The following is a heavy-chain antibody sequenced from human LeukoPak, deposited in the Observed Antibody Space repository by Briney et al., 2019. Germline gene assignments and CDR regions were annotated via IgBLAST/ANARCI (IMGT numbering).Heavy chain of an antibody. CDR2: ISGSGGST. V-gene: IGHV3-23*01. Sequence: PGGSLRLSCAASGFTFSSYAMSWVRQAPGKGLEWVSAISGSGGSTYYADSVKGRFTISRDNSKNTVFLQMNSLRAEDTAVYYCATRPPDDTYYGVFDYWGQGTLVTVSS. CDR3: ATRPPDDTYYGVFDY. J-gene: IGHJ4*02. D-gene: IGHD3-10*01. CDR1: GFTFSSYA.